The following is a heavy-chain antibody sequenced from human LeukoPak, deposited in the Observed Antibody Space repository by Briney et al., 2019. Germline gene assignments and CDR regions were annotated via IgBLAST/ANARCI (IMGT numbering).Heavy chain of an antibody. D-gene: IGHD6-19*01. CDR1: GYTFTSYY. J-gene: IGHJ4*02. V-gene: IGHV1-46*01. CDR2: INPSGGST. CDR3: SPGKYSSGWIKFDY. Sequence: ASVKVSCKASGYTFTSYYMHWVRQAPAQGLEWMGIINPSGGSTSYAHKFHGRVTIPTDTSTSTLYMQLSSSISAYPAVYYFSPGKYSSGWIKFDYWGQGTLVTVSS.